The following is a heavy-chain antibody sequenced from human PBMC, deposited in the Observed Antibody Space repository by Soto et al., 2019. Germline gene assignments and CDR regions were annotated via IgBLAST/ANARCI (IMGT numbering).Heavy chain of an antibody. CDR3: AKVGSAWPYNWFDP. CDR1: GFTFSNYV. V-gene: IGHV3-23*01. J-gene: IGHJ5*02. Sequence: GGSLRLSCAASGFTFSNYVMSWVRQAPGKGLEWVSAISGSGGSTYYADSVKGRFTISRDNSKNTLYLQMNSLRAEDTAVYYCAKVGSAWPYNWFDPWGQGTLVTVSS. CDR2: ISGSGGST.